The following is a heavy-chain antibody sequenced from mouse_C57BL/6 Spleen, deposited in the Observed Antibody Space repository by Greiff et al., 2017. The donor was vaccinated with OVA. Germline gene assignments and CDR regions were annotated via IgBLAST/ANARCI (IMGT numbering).Heavy chain of an antibody. CDR3: ARHGYLDY. V-gene: IGHV5-12*01. CDR1: GFTFSDYY. CDR2: ISNGGGST. J-gene: IGHJ2*01. Sequence: DVMLVESGGGLVQPGGSLKLSCAASGFTFSDYYMYWVRQTPEKRLEWVAYISNGGGSTYYPDTVKGRFTISRDNAKNTLYLQMSRLKSEDTAMYYCARHGYLDYWGQGTTLTVSS.